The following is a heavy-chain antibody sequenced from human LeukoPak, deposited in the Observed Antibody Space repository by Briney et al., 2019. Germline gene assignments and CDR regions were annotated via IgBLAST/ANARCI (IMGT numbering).Heavy chain of an antibody. CDR2: VYHSGST. J-gene: IGHJ4*02. D-gene: IGHD7-27*01. CDR3: ARAPHWDRPFDY. V-gene: IGHV4-38-2*01. Sequence: PSETLSLTCAVSGYSISSGSYWGWIRQPPGKGLEYIGNVYHSGSTYYNPSLKSRVTISIDTSKNQLSLKLNSVTAADTAVYYCARAPHWDRPFDYWGQGTLVTVSS. CDR1: GYSISSGSY.